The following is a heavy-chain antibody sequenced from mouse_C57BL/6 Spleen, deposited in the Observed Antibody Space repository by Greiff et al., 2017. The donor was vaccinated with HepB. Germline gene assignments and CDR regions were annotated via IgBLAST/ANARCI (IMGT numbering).Heavy chain of an antibody. CDR1: GYTFTSYW. V-gene: IGHV1-52*01. J-gene: IGHJ1*03. Sequence: QVQLQQSGAELVRPGSSVKLSCKASGYTFTSYWMHWVKQRPIQGLEWIGNIDPSDSETHYNQKFKDKATLTVDKSSSTAYMQLSSLTSEDSAVYYCARSGTTDWYFDVWGTGTTVTVSS. CDR2: IDPSDSET. CDR3: ARSGTTDWYFDV. D-gene: IGHD1-1*01.